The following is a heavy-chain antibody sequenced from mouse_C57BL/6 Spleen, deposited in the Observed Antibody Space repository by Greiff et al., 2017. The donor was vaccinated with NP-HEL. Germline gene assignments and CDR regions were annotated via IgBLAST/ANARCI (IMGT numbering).Heavy chain of an antibody. J-gene: IGHJ4*01. Sequence: EVKLQESGPELVKPGASVKISCKASGYSFTDYNMNWVKQSNGKSLEWIGVINPNYGTTSYNQKFKGKATLTVDQSSSTAYMQLNSLTSEDSAVYYCAREKTAQAPFYAMDYWGQGTSVTVSS. V-gene: IGHV1-39*01. D-gene: IGHD3-2*02. CDR3: AREKTAQAPFYAMDY. CDR1: GYSFTDYN. CDR2: INPNYGTT.